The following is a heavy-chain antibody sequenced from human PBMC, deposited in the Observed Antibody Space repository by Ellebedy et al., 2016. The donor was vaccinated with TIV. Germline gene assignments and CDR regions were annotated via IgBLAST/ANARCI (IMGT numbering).Heavy chain of an antibody. Sequence: SLKISCAASGFTFDDYAMHWVRQAPGKGLEWVSGISWNSDSIVYADSVKGRFTISRDNTKNSLYLQMNSLRPEDTALYYCAKDVAMRQQWLVQGPDYWGQGTLVTVSS. D-gene: IGHD6-19*01. CDR3: AKDVAMRQQWLVQGPDY. CDR2: ISWNSDSI. V-gene: IGHV3-9*01. J-gene: IGHJ4*02. CDR1: GFTFDDYA.